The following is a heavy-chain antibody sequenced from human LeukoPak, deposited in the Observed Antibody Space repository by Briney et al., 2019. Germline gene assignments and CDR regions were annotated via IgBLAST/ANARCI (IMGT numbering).Heavy chain of an antibody. J-gene: IGHJ4*02. V-gene: IGHV7-4-1*02. CDR1: GYTFTSYG. CDR3: ARDASTIRFDY. Sequence: ASVKASCKASGYTFTSYGISWVRQAPGQGLEWMGWITTNTGNPTYAQGFTGRFVFSLDTSVSTAYLQISSLKAEDTAVYYCARDASTIRFDYWGQGTLVTVSS. D-gene: IGHD5-24*01. CDR2: ITTNTGNP.